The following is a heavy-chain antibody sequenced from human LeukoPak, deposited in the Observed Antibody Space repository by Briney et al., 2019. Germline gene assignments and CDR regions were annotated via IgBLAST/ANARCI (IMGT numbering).Heavy chain of an antibody. CDR2: MNAGNGNT. V-gene: IGHV1-3*01. CDR3: ARDFCSTSCNLGY. J-gene: IGHJ4*02. D-gene: IGHD2-2*01. CDR1: GYIFTDYA. Sequence: ASVKVSCKASGYIFTDYAIHWLRQAPGQRPEWMGWMNAGNGNTKYSQKFQGRITLIRDTSAATAYMELSSLRSEDTAVYYCARDFCSTSCNLGYWGQGTLVTVSS.